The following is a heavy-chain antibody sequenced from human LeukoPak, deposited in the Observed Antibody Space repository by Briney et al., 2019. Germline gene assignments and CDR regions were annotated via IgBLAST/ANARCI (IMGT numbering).Heavy chain of an antibody. CDR2: IYHSGNT. CDR1: GASMSSNL. Sequence: SETLSLTRNVSGASMSSNLGSWIWQPPGKGLEWIGYIYHSGNTNYSPSLESRVTMSVDESKNQFSLRVHLSAADTAVYYCASTRRASVAARFDSWGQGTRVTVSS. V-gene: IGHV4-4*09. CDR3: ASTRRASVAARFDS. J-gene: IGHJ4*02. D-gene: IGHD6-19*01.